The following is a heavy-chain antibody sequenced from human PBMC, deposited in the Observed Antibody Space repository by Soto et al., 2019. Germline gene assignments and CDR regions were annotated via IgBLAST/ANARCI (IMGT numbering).Heavy chain of an antibody. CDR3: VKDPRGFYRELSRWGYDY. J-gene: IGHJ4*02. CDR2: ISSNGGST. D-gene: IGHD1-26*01. CDR1: GFTFSSYA. V-gene: IGHV3-64D*08. Sequence: GGSLRLSCSASGFTFSSYAMHWVRQAPGKGLEYVSAISSNGGSTYYADSVKGRFTISRDNSKNTLYLQMSSLRAEDTAVYYCVKDPRGFYRELSRWGYDYWGQGTLVTVSS.